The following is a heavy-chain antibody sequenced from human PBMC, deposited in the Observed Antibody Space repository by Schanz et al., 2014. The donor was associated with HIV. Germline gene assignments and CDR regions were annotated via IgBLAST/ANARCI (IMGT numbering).Heavy chain of an antibody. Sequence: QVQMVESGGGVVQPGRSLRLSCAASGFTLSNSAMHWVRQAPGKGLEWVAIKSFDGSNKYYADSVKGRFTISRDNSKNTLYLQMNSLRVEDTAVYYCARDLPNPYFDFSGPAGDYWGQGALVTVSS. CDR3: ARDLPNPYFDFSGPAGDY. D-gene: IGHD3-22*01. V-gene: IGHV3-30-3*01. J-gene: IGHJ4*02. CDR2: KSFDGSNK. CDR1: GFTLSNSA.